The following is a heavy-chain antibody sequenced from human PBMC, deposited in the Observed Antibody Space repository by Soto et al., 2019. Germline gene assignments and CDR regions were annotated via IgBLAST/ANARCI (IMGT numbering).Heavy chain of an antibody. D-gene: IGHD3-16*01. CDR2: ISSYNSYNGAT. Sequence: QVQLVQSGADLKKPGASVQVSCKTSGYTFSNYAINWVRQAPGQGLEWMGWISSYNSYNGATKYARRHQDRLTMTIDTSTATAYKELRSLRSDDTAVYYCARSELERGEVGYYGMDVWGQGTTVTVSS. V-gene: IGHV1-18*04. CDR1: GYTFSNYA. J-gene: IGHJ6*02. CDR3: ARSELERGEVGYYGMDV.